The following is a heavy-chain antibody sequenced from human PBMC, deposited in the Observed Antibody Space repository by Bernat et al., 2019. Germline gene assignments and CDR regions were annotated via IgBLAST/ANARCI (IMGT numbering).Heavy chain of an antibody. CDR3: AREEYSSSSLDY. CDR2: IYHSGST. Sequence: QVQLQESGPGLVKSSETLSLTCTVSGGSISSYYWSWIRQSPGKGLEWIGYIYHSGSTNYNPSLKSRVAISVDTSKNQFSLNLSSVTAADTAVYYCAREEYSSSSLDYWGQGTLVTVSS. CDR1: GGSISSYY. V-gene: IGHV4-59*01. J-gene: IGHJ4*02. D-gene: IGHD6-6*01.